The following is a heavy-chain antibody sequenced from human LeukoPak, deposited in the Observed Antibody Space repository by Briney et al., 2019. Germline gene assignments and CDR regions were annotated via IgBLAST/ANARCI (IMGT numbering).Heavy chain of an antibody. CDR3: AKNTMAWSYFDY. V-gene: IGHV3-23*01. CDR1: GFTFINAW. CDR2: ISDSGGST. J-gene: IGHJ4*02. Sequence: GGSLRLSCEASGFTFINAWMSWVRQAPGKGLEWVSTISDSGGSTFYADSVKGRFTISRDNSKNTLYLQINSLTAEDTAVYYCAKNTMAWSYFDYWGQGTLVTVSS. D-gene: IGHD3/OR15-3a*01.